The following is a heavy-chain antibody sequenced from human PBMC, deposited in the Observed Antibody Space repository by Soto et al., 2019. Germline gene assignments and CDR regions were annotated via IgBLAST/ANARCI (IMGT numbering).Heavy chain of an antibody. CDR3: ARSYSSSWYDYYGMDV. Sequence: QVTLKESGPVLVKPTETLTLTCTVSGFSLSNARMGVSWIRQPPGKALEWLAYIFSNDEKSYSTSLKSRLTISKDTSKSQVVLTMTNMDPVDTATYYCARSYSSSWYDYYGMDVWGQGTTVTVSS. V-gene: IGHV2-26*01. CDR2: IFSNDEK. CDR1: GFSLSNARMG. D-gene: IGHD6-13*01. J-gene: IGHJ6*02.